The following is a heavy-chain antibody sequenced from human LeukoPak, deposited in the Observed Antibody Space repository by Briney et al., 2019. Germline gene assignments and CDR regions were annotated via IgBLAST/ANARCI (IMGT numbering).Heavy chain of an antibody. CDR2: INHSGST. CDR1: GVSFSGYY. D-gene: IGHD2-15*01. Sequence: SETLSLTCAVYGVSFSGYYWSWIRQPPGKGREWIGEINHSGSTNYNPSLKSRVTISVDTSKNQFSLKLSSVPAADTAVYYCARHIGYCSGGSCLNYMDVWGKGTTVTISS. J-gene: IGHJ6*03. V-gene: IGHV4-34*01. CDR3: ARHIGYCSGGSCLNYMDV.